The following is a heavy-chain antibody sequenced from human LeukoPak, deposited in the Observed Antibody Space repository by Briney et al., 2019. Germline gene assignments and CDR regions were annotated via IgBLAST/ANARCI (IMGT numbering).Heavy chain of an antibody. D-gene: IGHD6-19*01. CDR3: ARDNLSGGWNPYYYYGMDV. CDR1: GFSFNTCA. CDR2: IWYDGSNK. J-gene: IGHJ6*02. V-gene: IGHV3-33*08. Sequence: GGSLRLSCAASGFSFNTCAMSWVRQAPGKGLEWVAVIWYDGSNKYYADSVKGRFTISRDNSKNTLYLQMNSLRAEDTAVYYCARDNLSGGWNPYYYYGMDVWGQGTTVTVSS.